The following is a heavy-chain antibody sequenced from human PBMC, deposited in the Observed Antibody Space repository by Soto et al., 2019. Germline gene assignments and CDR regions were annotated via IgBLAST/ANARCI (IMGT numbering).Heavy chain of an antibody. CDR3: AKDFVYDSSGYYWVYFDY. D-gene: IGHD3-22*01. V-gene: IGHV3-23*01. CDR1: GFTFSSYA. Sequence: GGSLRLSCAASGFTFSSYAMSWVRQAPGKGLEWVSTISGSGGSTYYVDSVKGRFTISRDNSKNTLYLQMNSLRAEDTAVYYCAKDFVYDSSGYYWVYFDYWGQGTLVTVSS. CDR2: ISGSGGST. J-gene: IGHJ4*02.